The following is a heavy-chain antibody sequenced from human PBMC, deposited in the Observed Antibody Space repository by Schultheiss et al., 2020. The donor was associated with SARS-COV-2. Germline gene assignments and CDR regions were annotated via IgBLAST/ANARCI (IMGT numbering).Heavy chain of an antibody. Sequence: SETLSLTCTVSGGSISSYYWSWIRQTPGKGLEWMGYIYYSGSTNYDPSLKSRVTISVDTSKNQFSLKLSSVTAADTAVYYCARDRVGATFDPWGQGTLVTVSS. CDR1: GGSISSYY. D-gene: IGHD1-26*01. CDR3: ARDRVGATFDP. V-gene: IGHV4-59*01. J-gene: IGHJ5*02. CDR2: IYYSGST.